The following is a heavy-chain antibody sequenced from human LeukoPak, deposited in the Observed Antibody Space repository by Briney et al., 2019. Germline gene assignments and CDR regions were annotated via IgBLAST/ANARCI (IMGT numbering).Heavy chain of an antibody. J-gene: IGHJ6*02. CDR2: ISWDGGST. D-gene: IGHD2-2*01. CDR1: GFTFDDYT. CDR3: AKEASPPRYCSSTSCPWGYYYYGMDV. Sequence: SGGSLRLSCAASGFTFDDYTMHWVRQAPGKGLEWVSLISWDGGSTYYADSVKGRFTISRDNSKNTLYLQMNSLRAEDTAVYYCAKEASPPRYCSSTSCPWGYYYYGMDVWGQGTTVTVSS. V-gene: IGHV3-43*01.